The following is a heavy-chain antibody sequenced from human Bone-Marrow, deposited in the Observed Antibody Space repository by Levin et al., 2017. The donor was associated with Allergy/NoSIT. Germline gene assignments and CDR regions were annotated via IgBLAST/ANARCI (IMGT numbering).Heavy chain of an antibody. CDR1: GGTFNSQR. CDR2: IVPIVAAT. CDR3: ARDGGYSSTVHSFFDY. Sequence: SVKVSCKGYGGTFNSQRINWVRQAPGQGLEWMGRIVPIVAATTYAQKFQDRVTISADESTSTVYLHLSSLRFEDTAIYYCARDGGYSSTVHSFFDYWGQGTLVSASP. V-gene: IGHV1-69*13. D-gene: IGHD1-26*01. J-gene: IGHJ4*02.